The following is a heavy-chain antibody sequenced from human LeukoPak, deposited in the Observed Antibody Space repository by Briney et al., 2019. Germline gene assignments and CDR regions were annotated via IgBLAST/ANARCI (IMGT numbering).Heavy chain of an antibody. Sequence: GGSLRLSCAASGFTFSSYAMHWVRQAPGKGLEYVSAISRYGGSTYYANSVKGRFTISRDNAKNTLYLQMGRLRAEDMAVDYCARGGREVLWFGEFGFDYWGQGTLVTVSS. J-gene: IGHJ4*02. V-gene: IGHV3-64*01. CDR1: GFTFSSYA. CDR2: ISRYGGST. D-gene: IGHD3-10*01. CDR3: ARGGREVLWFGEFGFDY.